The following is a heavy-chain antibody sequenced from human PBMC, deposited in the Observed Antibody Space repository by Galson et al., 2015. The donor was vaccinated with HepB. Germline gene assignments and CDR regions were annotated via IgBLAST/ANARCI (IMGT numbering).Heavy chain of an antibody. J-gene: IGHJ4*02. Sequence: SLRLSCAASGFTFGDYAMSWVRQAPGKGLEWVGFIRSKAYGGTTEYAASVKGRFTISRDDSKSIAYLQMNSLKTEDTAVYYCTRMIKFGELDYWGQGTLVTVSS. D-gene: IGHD3-10*01. CDR3: TRMIKFGELDY. CDR1: GFTFGDYA. CDR2: IRSKAYGGTT. V-gene: IGHV3-49*04.